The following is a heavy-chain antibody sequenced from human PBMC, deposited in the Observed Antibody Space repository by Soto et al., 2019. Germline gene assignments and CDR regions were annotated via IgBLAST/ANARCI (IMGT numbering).Heavy chain of an antibody. CDR3: ARDRFGIVATTFYYYYGMDV. Sequence: SQTLSLTCAISGDSVSSNSAAWNWIRQSPSRGLEWLGRTYYRAKWYNDYAVSVKSRITINPDTSKKQFSLQLNSVTPEDPAVYYCARDRFGIVATTFYYYYGMDVWGQGTTVTVSS. CDR2: TYYRAKWYN. V-gene: IGHV6-1*01. D-gene: IGHD5-12*01. CDR1: GDSVSSNSAA. J-gene: IGHJ6*02.